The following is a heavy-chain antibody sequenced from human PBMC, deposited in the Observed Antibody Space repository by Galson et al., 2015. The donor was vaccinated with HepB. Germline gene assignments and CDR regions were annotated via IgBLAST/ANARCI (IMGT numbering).Heavy chain of an antibody. Sequence: SEPLSLTCAVSGGSISSSHWWSWVRQPPGKGLEWIGEIYSSGSPHYNPSHKSRVSISVDKSKNQFSLKLSSVTAADTAVYYCARGSSGVFGVVITHDAFDIWGQGTMVTVSS. V-gene: IGHV4-4*02. CDR3: ARGSSGVFGVVITHDAFDI. J-gene: IGHJ3*02. CDR1: GGSISSSHW. CDR2: IYSSGSP. D-gene: IGHD3-3*01.